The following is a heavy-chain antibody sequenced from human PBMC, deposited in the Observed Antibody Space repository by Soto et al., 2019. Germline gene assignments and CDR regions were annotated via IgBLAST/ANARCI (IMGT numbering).Heavy chain of an antibody. Sequence: QITLKESGPTLVKPTQTLTLTCTFSGFSLSTSGVGVGWIRQPPGKALEWLALIYWDDDKRYSPSLKSRLTITKDTSKNQVVLIMTNMDPVDTATYFCAHSQLIPQAAGYYYYNGMDVWGQGTTVTVSS. CDR1: GFSLSTSGVG. CDR3: AHSQLIPQAAGYYYYNGMDV. D-gene: IGHD3-16*01. J-gene: IGHJ6*02. V-gene: IGHV2-5*02. CDR2: IYWDDDK.